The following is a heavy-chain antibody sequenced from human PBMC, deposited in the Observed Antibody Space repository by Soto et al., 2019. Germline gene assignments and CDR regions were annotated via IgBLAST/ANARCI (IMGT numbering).Heavy chain of an antibody. J-gene: IGHJ4*02. Sequence: LRLSCAASGFTFSSYSMNWVRQAPGKGLEWVSSISSGSSYIYYADSVKGRFTISRDNAKNSLYLQMNSLRAEDTAVYYCARGGGSSPYYFDYWGQGTLVTVSS. CDR3: ARGGGSSPYYFDY. D-gene: IGHD6-13*01. CDR2: ISSGSSYI. V-gene: IGHV3-21*01. CDR1: GFTFSSYS.